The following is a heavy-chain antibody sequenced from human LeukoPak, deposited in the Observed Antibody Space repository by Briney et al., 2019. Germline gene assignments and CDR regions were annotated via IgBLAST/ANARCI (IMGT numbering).Heavy chain of an antibody. V-gene: IGHV3-74*01. CDR3: ARTSPTSHSDF. CDR2: INGDGSNS. D-gene: IGHD3-16*01. Sequence: GRSLRLSCVASGFTFTTYWMHWVRQAPGKGLVWVSRINGDGSNSNYADSVKGRFTISRDNARNTLYLQMNGLRAEDTSLYYCARTSPTSHSDFWGQGTLVTVSS. CDR1: GFTFTTYW. J-gene: IGHJ4*02.